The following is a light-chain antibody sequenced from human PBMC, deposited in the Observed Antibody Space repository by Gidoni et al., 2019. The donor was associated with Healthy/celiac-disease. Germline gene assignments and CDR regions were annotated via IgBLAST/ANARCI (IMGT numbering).Light chain of an antibody. Sequence: DIVMTQSPLSLPVTPGEPASISCRSSQSRLHSNRYHYLDWYLQKPGQSPQLLIYLGSNRASGVPDRFSGSGSGTDFTLKISRVEAEDVGVYYCMQARQTPRSFGGGTKVEIK. CDR2: LGS. J-gene: IGKJ4*01. CDR3: MQARQTPRS. CDR1: QSRLHSNRYHY. V-gene: IGKV2-28*01.